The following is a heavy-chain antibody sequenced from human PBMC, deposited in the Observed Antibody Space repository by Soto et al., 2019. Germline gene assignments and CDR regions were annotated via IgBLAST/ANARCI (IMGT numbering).Heavy chain of an antibody. CDR2: ISGSGGIT. J-gene: IGHJ4*02. CDR1: GFTFSSYA. V-gene: IGHV3-23*01. D-gene: IGHD3-10*01. CDR3: VNYYGSGTYHKPFDY. Sequence: EVQLLESGGGLVQPGGSLRLSCAASGFTFSSYAMSWVRQAPGKGLEWVSTISGSGGITYYADSVKGRFTISRDNSKNTLSLQMNSLRAEDTAVYYCVNYYGSGTYHKPFDYWGQGTLVTVSS.